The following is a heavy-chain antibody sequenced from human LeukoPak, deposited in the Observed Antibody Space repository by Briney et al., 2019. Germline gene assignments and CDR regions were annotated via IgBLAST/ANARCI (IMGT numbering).Heavy chain of an antibody. D-gene: IGHD3-9*01. CDR2: IYYSGST. J-gene: IGHJ4*02. Sequence: SETLSLTCTVSGGSISSYYWSWIRQPPGKGLEWIGYIYYSGSTNYNPSLKSRVTISVDTSKNQISLKLTSVTAADTAVYFCARGEDFERYYLAYWGQGTLVTVSS. V-gene: IGHV4-59*01. CDR3: ARGEDFERYYLAY. CDR1: GGSISSYY.